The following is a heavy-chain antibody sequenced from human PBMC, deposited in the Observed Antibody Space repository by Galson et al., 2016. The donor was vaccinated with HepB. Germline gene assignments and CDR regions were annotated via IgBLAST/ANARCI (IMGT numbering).Heavy chain of an antibody. J-gene: IGHJ6*01. Sequence: SLRLSCAASGFSFSNFGFHWVRQAPGKGLEWVAVTSYDGSDKQYADSGKGRFTISRDNSKSTLYLQMSSLRPEDTAVYYCARDRNSRYGHSQHGMDVWGQGTTVIASS. CDR2: TSYDGSDK. V-gene: IGHV3-30*03. CDR1: GFSFSNFG. D-gene: IGHD3-16*02. CDR3: ARDRNSRYGHSQHGMDV.